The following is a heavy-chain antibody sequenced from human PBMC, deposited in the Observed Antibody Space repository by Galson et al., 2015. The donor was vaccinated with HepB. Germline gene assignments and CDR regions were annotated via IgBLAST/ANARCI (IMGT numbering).Heavy chain of an antibody. Sequence: SLRLSCAASGFTFSSYGMHWVRQAPGKGLEWVAVISYDGSNKYYADSVKGRFTISRDNSKNTLYLQMNSLRAEDTAVYYCAKGGYGSGSYAIDYWGQGTLVTVSS. CDR3: AKGGYGSGSYAIDY. V-gene: IGHV3-30*18. D-gene: IGHD3-10*01. CDR2: ISYDGSNK. J-gene: IGHJ4*02. CDR1: GFTFSSYG.